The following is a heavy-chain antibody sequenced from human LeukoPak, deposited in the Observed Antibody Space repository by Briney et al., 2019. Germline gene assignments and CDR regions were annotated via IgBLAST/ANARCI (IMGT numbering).Heavy chain of an antibody. V-gene: IGHV1-18*01. CDR2: ITADNGNA. D-gene: IGHD2-15*01. CDR1: LYTFTIYV. Sequence: ASVKVPSTASLYTFTIYVITLVREAPGQGLEWMGWITADNGNANYAQKFQGRVTMTADTTTSTAYMELRRLRSDDTAVYYCARALDCSTSNCYDGPSDYWGQGTLVTVSS. J-gene: IGHJ4*02. CDR3: ARALDCSTSNCYDGPSDY.